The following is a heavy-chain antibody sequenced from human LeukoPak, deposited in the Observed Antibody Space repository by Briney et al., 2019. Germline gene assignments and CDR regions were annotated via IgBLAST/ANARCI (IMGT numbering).Heavy chain of an antibody. Sequence: SETLSLTCAVYGGSFSGYYWSWIRQPPGKGLEWIGEINHSGSTNYNPSLKSRVTISVDTSKNQFSLKLSSVTAADTAVYYCARNRPNYYGSGRPKTPTRIDYWGQGTLVTVSS. V-gene: IGHV4-34*01. D-gene: IGHD3-10*01. J-gene: IGHJ4*02. CDR1: GGSFSGYY. CDR3: ARNRPNYYGSGRPKTPTRIDY. CDR2: INHSGST.